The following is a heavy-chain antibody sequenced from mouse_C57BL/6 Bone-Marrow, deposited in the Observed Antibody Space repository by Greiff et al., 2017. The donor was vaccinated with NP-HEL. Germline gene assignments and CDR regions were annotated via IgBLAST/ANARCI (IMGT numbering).Heavy chain of an antibody. D-gene: IGHD1-1*01. CDR3: AREGITTVVADY. J-gene: IGHJ2*01. V-gene: IGHV1-26*01. Sequence: EVQLQQSGPELVKPGASVKISCKASGYTFTDYYMNWVKQSHGKSLEWIGDINPNNGGTSYNQQFKGKATLTVDKSSSTAYMELRSLTSEDSAVYYGAREGITTVVADYWGQGTTLTVSS. CDR2: INPNNGGT. CDR1: GYTFTDYY.